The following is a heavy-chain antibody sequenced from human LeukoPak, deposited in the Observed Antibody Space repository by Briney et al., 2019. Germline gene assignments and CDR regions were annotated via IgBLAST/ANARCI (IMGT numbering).Heavy chain of an antibody. D-gene: IGHD6-19*01. J-gene: IGHJ5*02. CDR1: GGSISSYS. Sequence: PSETLSLTCTVSGGSISSYSWSWIRQPPGKGLEWIGYIYYSGSTNYNPSLKSRVTISVDTSKNQFSLKMISVTTADTAVYFCARGGWFHDRWGQGTLVTVSS. CDR2: IYYSGST. V-gene: IGHV4-59*01. CDR3: ARGGWFHDR.